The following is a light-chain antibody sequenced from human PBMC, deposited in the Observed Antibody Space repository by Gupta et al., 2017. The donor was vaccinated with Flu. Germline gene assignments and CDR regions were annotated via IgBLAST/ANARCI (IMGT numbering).Light chain of an antibody. V-gene: IGLV1-47*01. J-gene: IGLJ2*01. Sequence: QSVLTQPPSASGTPGQRVTSSCSGGNSDIGINYVYWYQQLPGAAPKLFIYRSNQPPSGVPDRFSGSKSGTSASLAISRLRSEDEADYYCAAWDDSLSGVVFGGGTKLTVL. CDR3: AAWDDSLSGVV. CDR1: NSDIGINY. CDR2: RSN.